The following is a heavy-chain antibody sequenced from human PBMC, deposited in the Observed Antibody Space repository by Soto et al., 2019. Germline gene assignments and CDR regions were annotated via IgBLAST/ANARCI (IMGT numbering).Heavy chain of an antibody. D-gene: IGHD3-22*01. CDR3: ASGLNYYDSSGYYSP. CDR1: GFTFSSYS. CDR2: ISSSSSYI. V-gene: IGHV3-21*01. J-gene: IGHJ5*02. Sequence: EVQLVESGGGLVKPGGSLRLSCAASGFTFSSYSMNWVRQAPGKGLEWVSSISSSSSYIYYADSVKGRFTISRDNARNTLYLQMNSLSAEDTAVYLYASGLNYYDSSGYYSPWGQGSLVSVS.